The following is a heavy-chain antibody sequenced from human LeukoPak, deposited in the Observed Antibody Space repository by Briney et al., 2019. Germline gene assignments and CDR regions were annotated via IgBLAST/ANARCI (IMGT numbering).Heavy chain of an antibody. V-gene: IGHV4-39*01. CDR1: GGSINSSSYY. J-gene: IGHJ5*02. D-gene: IGHD3-10*01. Sequence: SETLSLTCTVSGGSINSSSYYWVWTRQPPGKGLEWIGTIYYTGSPYYNPSLKSRVTISIDTSKNQFSLKLSSVTAADTAVYYYARRGGYYGSGKTYWFDPWGQGTLVTVSS. CDR3: ARRGGYYGSGKTYWFDP. CDR2: IYYTGSP.